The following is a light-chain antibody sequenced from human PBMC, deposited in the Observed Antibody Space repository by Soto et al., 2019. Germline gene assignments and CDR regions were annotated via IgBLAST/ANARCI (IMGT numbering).Light chain of an antibody. J-gene: IGKJ5*01. CDR2: AAS. CDR3: QHLNSYPFT. Sequence: IQLTQSPSSLSASVGDTVTITCRASQGISTSLAWYQQKPGKAPRLLIYAASTLQGGVPSRFSGSGSGTDFTLTINTLQPEDFATYYCQHLNSYPFTFGQGTRLEIK. CDR1: QGISTS. V-gene: IGKV1-9*01.